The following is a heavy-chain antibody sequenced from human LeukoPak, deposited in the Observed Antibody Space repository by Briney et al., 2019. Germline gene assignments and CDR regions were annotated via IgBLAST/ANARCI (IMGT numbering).Heavy chain of an antibody. D-gene: IGHD6-19*01. Sequence: GGSLRLSCAASGFTFSSYWMHWVRQAPGKGQVWVSRINTDGSSTSYADSVKGRFTISRDNAKNTLYLQMNSLRAEDTAVYYCARVGAVAGTGWFDPWGQGTLVTVSS. CDR1: GFTFSSYW. CDR2: INTDGSST. CDR3: ARVGAVAGTGWFDP. J-gene: IGHJ5*02. V-gene: IGHV3-74*01.